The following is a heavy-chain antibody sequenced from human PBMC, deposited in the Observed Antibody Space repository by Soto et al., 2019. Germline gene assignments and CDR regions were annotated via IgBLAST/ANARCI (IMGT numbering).Heavy chain of an antibody. CDR1: GYTLTELS. V-gene: IGHV1-24*01. Sequence: GASVKVSCKVSGYTLTELSMHWVRQAPGKGIEWMGGFDPEDGETIYAQKFQGRVTMTEDTSTDTAYMELSSLRSEDTAVYYCATLTTCSSTSCYDTGAFGIWGQGTMVTVSS. D-gene: IGHD2-2*01. J-gene: IGHJ3*02. CDR2: FDPEDGET. CDR3: ATLTTCSSTSCYDTGAFGI.